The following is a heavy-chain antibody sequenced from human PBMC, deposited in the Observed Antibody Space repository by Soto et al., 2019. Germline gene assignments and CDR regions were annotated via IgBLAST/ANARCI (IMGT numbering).Heavy chain of an antibody. CDR3: ARENYYDSSVPWFDP. Sequence: SETLSLTCTVSGGSISSYYWSWIRQPPGKGLEWIGYIYYSGSTNYNPSLKSRVTISVDTSKNQFSLKLSSVTAADTAVYYCARENYYDSSVPWFDPWGQGILVTVSS. V-gene: IGHV4-59*01. J-gene: IGHJ5*02. CDR2: IYYSGST. CDR1: GGSISSYY. D-gene: IGHD3-22*01.